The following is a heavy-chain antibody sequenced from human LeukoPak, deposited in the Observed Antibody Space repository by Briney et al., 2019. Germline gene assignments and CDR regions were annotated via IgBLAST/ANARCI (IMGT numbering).Heavy chain of an antibody. J-gene: IGHJ4*02. D-gene: IGHD2-15*01. V-gene: IGHV3-48*01. Sequence: PGGSLRLSFAASGFPFSNYNMNWVRPAPGKGLEWVSYINSSTSTIFYSDSVKGRFTISKDNSKNSLYLPMNSLRAEDTAVYYFARDFLKDSQWGPRTLVTVSS. CDR3: ARDFLKDSQ. CDR1: GFPFSNYN. CDR2: INSSTSTI.